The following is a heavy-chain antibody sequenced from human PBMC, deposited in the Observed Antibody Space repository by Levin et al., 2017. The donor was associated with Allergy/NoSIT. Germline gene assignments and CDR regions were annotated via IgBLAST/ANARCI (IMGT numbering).Heavy chain of an antibody. V-gene: IGHV3-53*01. CDR2: IYSGGNR. Sequence: PGGSLRLSCAASGFSVNNHYMSWVRQAPGMGLEWVAVIYSGGNRYYADSVKGRFTIFRDNVKNTVYLQMDSLRLDDTAVYFCARGNYDFEPGYQKSPGYGMDAWGPGTTVTVSS. CDR1: GFSVNNHY. D-gene: IGHD3-9*01. CDR3: ARGNYDFEPGYQKSPGYGMDA. J-gene: IGHJ6*02.